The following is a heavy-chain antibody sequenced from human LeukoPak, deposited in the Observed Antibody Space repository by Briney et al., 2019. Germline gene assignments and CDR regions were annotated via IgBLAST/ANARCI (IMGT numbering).Heavy chain of an antibody. V-gene: IGHV4-31*03. Sequence: SETLSLTCTVSGGSISSGGYYWSWIRQHPGKGLEWIGYIYYSGSTYYNPSLKSRVTISVDTSKNQFSLKLSSVTAADTAVYYCARELEYYDFWSGYSEYYFDYWGQGTLVTVSS. D-gene: IGHD3-3*01. J-gene: IGHJ4*02. CDR3: ARELEYYDFWSGYSEYYFDY. CDR1: GGSISSGGYY. CDR2: IYYSGST.